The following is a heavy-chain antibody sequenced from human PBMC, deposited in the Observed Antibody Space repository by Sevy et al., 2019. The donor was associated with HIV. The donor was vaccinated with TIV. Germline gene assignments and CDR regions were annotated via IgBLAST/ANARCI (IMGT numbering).Heavy chain of an antibody. CDR1: GFTFSSYT. Sequence: GGSLRLSCAASGFTFSSYTMNWVRQAPGKGLEWVSYISSSSSTIYYADSVKGRFTISRDNAKNSLYLQMMSLRDEDTAVYYCARDGSSGSSSYSGPTDYWGQGTLVTVSS. CDR3: ARDGSSGSSSYSGPTDY. V-gene: IGHV3-48*02. D-gene: IGHD2-15*01. J-gene: IGHJ4*02. CDR2: ISSSSSTI.